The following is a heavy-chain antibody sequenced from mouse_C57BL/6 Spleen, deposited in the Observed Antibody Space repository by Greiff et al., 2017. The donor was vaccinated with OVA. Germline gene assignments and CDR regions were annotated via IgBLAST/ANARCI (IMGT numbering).Heavy chain of an antibody. J-gene: IGHJ4*01. CDR1: GFNIKDYY. D-gene: IGHD2-1*01. CDR3: TGYYRNLGYDAMDY. Sequence: EVQLQQSGAELVRPGASVKLSCTASGFNIKDYYMHWVKQRPEQGLEWIGRIDPEDGDTEYAPKFQGKATMTADTSSNTAYLQLSSLTSEDTAVYYCTGYYRNLGYDAMDYWGQGTSVTVSS. CDR2: IDPEDGDT. V-gene: IGHV14-1*01.